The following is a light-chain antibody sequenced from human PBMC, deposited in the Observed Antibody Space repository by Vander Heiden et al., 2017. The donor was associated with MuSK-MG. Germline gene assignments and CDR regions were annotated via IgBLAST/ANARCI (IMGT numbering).Light chain of an antibody. J-gene: IGKJ4*01. CDR3: QQYENLPLT. Sequence: DIQMTQSPSSLSASVGDRVTITCQASQDISNYLNWYQQKPGKAPRLLIYDASNLDRGVPSRFSGGGYGTDLTFTISSLQPEDVATYYCQQYENLPLTFGGGTNVEIK. V-gene: IGKV1-33*01. CDR2: DAS. CDR1: QDISNY.